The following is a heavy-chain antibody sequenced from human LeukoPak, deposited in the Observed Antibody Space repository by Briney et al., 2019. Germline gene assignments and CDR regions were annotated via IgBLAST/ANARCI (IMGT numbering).Heavy chain of an antibody. Sequence: GASVKVSCKASGYTFTGDYMHWVRQAPGQGLEWMGWINPNSGGTNYAQKFQGRVTMTRDTSISTAYMELSRLRSDDTAVYYCARLGDDYVWGSGGHWGQGTLVTVSS. CDR2: INPNSGGT. J-gene: IGHJ4*02. V-gene: IGHV1-2*02. CDR1: GYTFTGDY. D-gene: IGHD3-16*01. CDR3: ARLGDDYVWGSGGH.